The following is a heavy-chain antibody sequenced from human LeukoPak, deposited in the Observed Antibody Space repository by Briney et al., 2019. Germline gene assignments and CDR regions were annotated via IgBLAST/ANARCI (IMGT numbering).Heavy chain of an antibody. D-gene: IGHD1-1*01. CDR3: ARDLERGLKAQDAFDI. CDR2: IIPIFGTA. V-gene: IGHV1-69*05. Sequence: SVKVSCKASGGTFSSYAISWVRQAPGQGLEWMGGIIPIFGTANYAQKFQGRVTITTDESTSTAYMELSSLRSEDTAVYYCARDLERGLKAQDAFDIWGQGTMVTVSS. CDR1: GGTFSSYA. J-gene: IGHJ3*02.